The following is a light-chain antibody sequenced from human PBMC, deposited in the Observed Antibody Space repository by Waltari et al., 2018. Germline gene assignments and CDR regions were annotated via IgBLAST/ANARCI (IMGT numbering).Light chain of an antibody. CDR1: GSNIGAGYD. Sequence: QSVLTQPPSVSGAPGQRVTISCTGGGSNIGAGYDVHWYRQLPGKAPELRIYVVNKRPSGGPDRFFGSRAGTSASLAITGLQAEDEADYYCQSYDTSLSVVFGGGTKLTV. CDR2: VVN. CDR3: QSYDTSLSVV. J-gene: IGLJ2*01. V-gene: IGLV1-40*01.